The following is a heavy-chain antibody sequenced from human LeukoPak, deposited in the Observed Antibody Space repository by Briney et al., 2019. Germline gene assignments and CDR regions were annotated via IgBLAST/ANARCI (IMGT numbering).Heavy chain of an antibody. CDR3: AKDGVRVTFLSPRDYIWGSYRLGYFDY. D-gene: IGHD3-16*02. CDR1: GFTLSSYA. V-gene: IGHV3-23*01. Sequence: GGSLRLSCAASGFTLSSYAMSWVRQAPGKGLEWVSAISGSGGSTYYAHSVKGRFTISSDNSKNTLYLQMNSLRAEDTAVYYCAKDGVRVTFLSPRDYIWGSYRLGYFDYWGQGTLVTVSS. J-gene: IGHJ4*02. CDR2: ISGSGGST.